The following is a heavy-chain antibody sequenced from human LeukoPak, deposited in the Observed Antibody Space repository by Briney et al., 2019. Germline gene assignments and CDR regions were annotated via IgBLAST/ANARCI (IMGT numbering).Heavy chain of an antibody. Sequence: SETLSLTCAVYGGSFSGYYWSWIRQPPGKGLEWIGEINHSGSTNYSPSLKSRVTISVDTSKNQFSLKLSSVTAADTAVYYCAVASYYYDSSGYYRKYHYYYYGMDVWGQGTTVTVSS. D-gene: IGHD3-22*01. CDR2: INHSGST. CDR3: AVASYYYDSSGYYRKYHYYYYGMDV. CDR1: GGSFSGYY. J-gene: IGHJ6*02. V-gene: IGHV4-34*01.